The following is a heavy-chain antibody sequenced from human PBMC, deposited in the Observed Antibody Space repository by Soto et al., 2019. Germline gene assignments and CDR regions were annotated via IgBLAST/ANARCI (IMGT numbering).Heavy chain of an antibody. CDR1: GGSISSGGYS. V-gene: IGHV4-30-2*01. CDR2: IYHSGST. Sequence: PSETLSLTCAVSGGSISSGGYSWNWIRQPPGKGLEWIGYIYHSGSTYYNPSLKGRVTISVDRSKNQFSLKLSSVTAADTAVYYCARSRYYYDSSGYFGETSDDAFDIWGQGTMVTVSS. CDR3: ARSRYYYDSSGYFGETSDDAFDI. J-gene: IGHJ3*02. D-gene: IGHD3-22*01.